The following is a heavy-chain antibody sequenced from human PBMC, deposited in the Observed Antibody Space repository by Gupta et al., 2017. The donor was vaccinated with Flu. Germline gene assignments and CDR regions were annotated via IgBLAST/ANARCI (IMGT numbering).Heavy chain of an antibody. CDR1: GFPVSSYA. CDR2: IRGGGGST. D-gene: IGHD6-13*01. CDR3: AKDRQQLVSERGEYFQH. V-gene: IGHV3-23*01. J-gene: IGHJ1*01. Sequence: EVQLLESGGGLVQPGGSLRLSCSAAGFPVSSYAMPWVPPAAGKGLEWVSAIRGGGGSTYDADSVKGRFTISRDNSKNTLYLQMNSLRAEDTAVYYCAKDRQQLVSERGEYFQHWGQGTLVTVSS.